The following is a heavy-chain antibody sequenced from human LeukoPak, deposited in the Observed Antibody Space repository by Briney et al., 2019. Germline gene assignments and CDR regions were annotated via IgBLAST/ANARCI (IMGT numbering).Heavy chain of an antibody. CDR3: AHSLVRGVILDV. CDR1: GFTFSSYA. V-gene: IGHV3-23*01. J-gene: IGHJ6*02. Sequence: PGGSLRLSCAASGFTFSSYAMSWVRQAPGKGLEWVSAISGSGGSTYYADSVKGRFTISRDNSKNTLYLQMNSLRAEDTAVYYCAHSLVRGVILDVWGQGTTVTVSS. CDR2: ISGSGGST. D-gene: IGHD3-10*01.